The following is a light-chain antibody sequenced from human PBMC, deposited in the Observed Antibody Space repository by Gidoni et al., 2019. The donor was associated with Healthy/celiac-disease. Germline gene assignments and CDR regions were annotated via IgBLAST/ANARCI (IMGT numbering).Light chain of an antibody. CDR2: DAS. J-gene: IGKJ1*01. V-gene: IGKV3-11*01. Sequence: DIVLTQSPATLSLSPGERATLSCSASQSVSSYLAWYQQKPGQAPRLLIYDASNRATGIPARFSGSGSGTDFTLTISSLEPEDFAVYYCQQRSNWLWTFGQGTKVEIK. CDR1: QSVSSY. CDR3: QQRSNWLWT.